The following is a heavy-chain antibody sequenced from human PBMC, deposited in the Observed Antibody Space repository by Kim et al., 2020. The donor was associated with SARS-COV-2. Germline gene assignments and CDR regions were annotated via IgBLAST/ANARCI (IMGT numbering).Heavy chain of an antibody. CDR2: IWHDGNGM. V-gene: IGHV3-33*08. Sequence: GGSLRLSCAASGFDFSHYAMHWVRQAPGKGLEWVAVIWHDGNGMYYADSVKGRFTISRDNSKNTLYLQMDSLRADDMAMYYCARDRGRSSGWFLAPESPPFDYWGQGTLVTVSS. D-gene: IGHD6-19*01. CDR1: GFDFSHYA. J-gene: IGHJ4*02. CDR3: ARDRGRSSGWFLAPESPPFDY.